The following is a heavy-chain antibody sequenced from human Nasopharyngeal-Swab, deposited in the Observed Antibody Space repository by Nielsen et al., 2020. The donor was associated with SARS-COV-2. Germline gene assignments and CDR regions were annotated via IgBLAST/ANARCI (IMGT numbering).Heavy chain of an antibody. V-gene: IGHV3-64D*06. Sequence: GGSLRLSCAASGFTFSSYAMHWVRQAPGKGLEYVSAISSNGGSTYYADSVKGRFTISRDNSKNTLYLQMSSLRAEDTAVYYCVKGRAGFDPSYFDYWGQGTLVTVSS. CDR1: GFTFSSYA. CDR2: ISSNGGST. J-gene: IGHJ4*02. CDR3: VKGRAGFDPSYFDY.